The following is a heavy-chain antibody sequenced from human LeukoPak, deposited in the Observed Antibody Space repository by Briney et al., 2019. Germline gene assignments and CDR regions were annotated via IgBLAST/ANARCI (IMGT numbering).Heavy chain of an antibody. CDR3: ARGGSSWDFHYYYMDV. Sequence: GGSLRLSCAASGFTFSSYEMNWVRQAPGKGLEWVSYISSSGSTIYYADSVKGRFTISRDNAKNSLYLQMNSLRAEDTAVYYCARGGSSWDFHYYYMDVWGKGTTVTVSS. CDR2: ISSSGSTI. CDR1: GFTFSSYE. J-gene: IGHJ6*03. V-gene: IGHV3-48*03. D-gene: IGHD6-13*01.